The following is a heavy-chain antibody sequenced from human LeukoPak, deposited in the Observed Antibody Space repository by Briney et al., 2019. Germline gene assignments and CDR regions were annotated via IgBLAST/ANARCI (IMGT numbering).Heavy chain of an antibody. Sequence: GGSLRLSCAASGFTFSSYGMHWVRQAPGKGLEWVSAISGSGGSTYYADSVKGRFTISRDNSKNTLYLQMNSLRAEDTAVYYCANSPVMYYYDSSGYYPDYWGQGTLVTVSS. V-gene: IGHV3-23*01. CDR2: ISGSGGST. CDR3: ANSPVMYYYDSSGYYPDY. CDR1: GFTFSSYG. D-gene: IGHD3-22*01. J-gene: IGHJ4*02.